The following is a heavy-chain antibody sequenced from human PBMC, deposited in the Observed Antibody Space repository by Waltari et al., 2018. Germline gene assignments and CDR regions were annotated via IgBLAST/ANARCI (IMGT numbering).Heavy chain of an antibody. Sequence: QVQLVQSGAEVKKPGSSVKVSCKASGGTFSSYAISWVRQAPGPGLEWMGGLIPTFGTANYAQKFQGRVTITADESTSTAYMELSSLRSEDTAVYYCARVDIVVVVAATRNAFDIWGQGTMVTVSS. J-gene: IGHJ3*02. D-gene: IGHD2-15*01. CDR2: LIPTFGTA. CDR1: GGTFSSYA. CDR3: ARVDIVVVVAATRNAFDI. V-gene: IGHV1-69*01.